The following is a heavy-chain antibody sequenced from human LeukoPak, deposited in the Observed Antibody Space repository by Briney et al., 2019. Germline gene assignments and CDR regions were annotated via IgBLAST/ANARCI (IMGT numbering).Heavy chain of an antibody. Sequence: PGGSLRLSCAASGFIFSSCEMNWVRQAPGKGLEWLSYISSGGSTIHYADSVKGRLTISRDDARNSLYLQMNSLRADDTGIYYCATRFLEVDDPWGQGTLVTVSS. V-gene: IGHV3-48*03. CDR2: ISSGGSTI. J-gene: IGHJ5*02. CDR3: ATRFLEVDDP. D-gene: IGHD3-3*01. CDR1: GFIFSSCE.